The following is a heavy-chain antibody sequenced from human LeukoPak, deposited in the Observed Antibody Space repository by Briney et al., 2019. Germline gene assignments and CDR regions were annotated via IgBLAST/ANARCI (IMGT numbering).Heavy chain of an antibody. D-gene: IGHD5-18*01. Sequence: GRSLRLSCAASGFTFDDYAMHWVRQAPGKGLEWVSGISWNSGSIDYADSVKGRFTISRDNAKNSPYLQMNSLRAEDTALYYCAKDMGGYSYGYDYWGQGTLVTVSS. J-gene: IGHJ4*02. V-gene: IGHV3-9*01. CDR2: ISWNSGSI. CDR1: GFTFDDYA. CDR3: AKDMGGYSYGYDY.